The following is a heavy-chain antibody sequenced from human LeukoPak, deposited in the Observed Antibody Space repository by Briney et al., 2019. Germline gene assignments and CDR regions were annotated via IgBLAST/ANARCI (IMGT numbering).Heavy chain of an antibody. Sequence: GASVKVSCKVSGDTLTELSMHWVRQAPGKGLEWMGGFDPEDGETIYAQKFQGRVTMTEDTSTDTAYMELSSLRSEDTAVYYCATAGALKPLAGYSNWFDPWGQGTLVTVSS. J-gene: IGHJ5*02. CDR2: FDPEDGET. CDR3: ATAGALKPLAGYSNWFDP. D-gene: IGHD3-9*01. V-gene: IGHV1-24*01. CDR1: GDTLTELS.